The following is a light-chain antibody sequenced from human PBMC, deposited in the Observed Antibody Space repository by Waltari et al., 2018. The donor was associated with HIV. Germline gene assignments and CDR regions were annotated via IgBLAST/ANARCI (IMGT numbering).Light chain of an antibody. Sequence: DIVMTQSPHSLALSLGARATINCKSSPSIFYRSRNANYLSWYQQKPGQSPKLLIYWASSRASGVPDRFSGSGSRTDFTLSISSLQSEDVAVYFCQQYYSTPPTFGQGTRVEIK. CDR1: PSIFYRSRNANY. J-gene: IGKJ1*01. CDR3: QQYYSTPPT. CDR2: WAS. V-gene: IGKV4-1*01.